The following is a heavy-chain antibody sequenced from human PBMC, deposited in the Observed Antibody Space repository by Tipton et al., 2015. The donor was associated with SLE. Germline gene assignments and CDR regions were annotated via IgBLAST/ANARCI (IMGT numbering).Heavy chain of an antibody. V-gene: IGHV4-59*11. Sequence: TLSLTCTVSGGSISSHYWSWIRQPPGKGLEWIGYIYYSGSTNYNPSPKSRVTISVDTSKNQFSLKLSSVTAADTAVYYCARGGYCTGGVCYNWYFDLWGRGTLVTVSS. CDR3: ARGGYCTGGVCYNWYFDL. CDR2: IYYSGST. D-gene: IGHD2-8*02. CDR1: GGSISSHY. J-gene: IGHJ2*01.